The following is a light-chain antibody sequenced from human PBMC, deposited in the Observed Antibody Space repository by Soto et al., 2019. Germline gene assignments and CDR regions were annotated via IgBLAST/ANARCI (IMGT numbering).Light chain of an antibody. J-gene: IGLJ2*01. CDR1: TGAVTSGYY. CDR2: STS. V-gene: IGLV7-43*01. CDR3: LLYYGGARV. Sequence: QAVVTQEPSLTVSPGWTVTLTCASSTGAVTSGYYPSWFQQKPGQAPRPLIYSTSNKHSWTPARFSGSLLGGKAALTLSGVQPEDEADYYCLLYYGGARVFGGGTKLTVL.